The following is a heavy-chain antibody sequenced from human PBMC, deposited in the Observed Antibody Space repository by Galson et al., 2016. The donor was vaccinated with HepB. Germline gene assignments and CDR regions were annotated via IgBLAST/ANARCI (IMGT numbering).Heavy chain of an antibody. CDR1: GFSFSSYS. J-gene: IGHJ6*01. CDR3: ASLHQGPIGLPPGALLQEHL. Sequence: SLRLSCAASGFSFSSYSMNWVRQAPGKGLEWVSYISSTSSTMHYADSVKGRFTISRDNAENSLYLQMNSLRAEDTAVYYCASLHQGPIGLPPGALLQEHLWG. V-gene: IGHV3-48*01. D-gene: IGHD1-26*01. CDR2: ISSTSSTM.